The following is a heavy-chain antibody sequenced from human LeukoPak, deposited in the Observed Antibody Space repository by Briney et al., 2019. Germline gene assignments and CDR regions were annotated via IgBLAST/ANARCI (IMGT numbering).Heavy chain of an antibody. J-gene: IGHJ6*04. CDR2: ISSSGSTI. V-gene: IGHV3-48*03. D-gene: IGHD3-10*02. CDR1: GFSFSSYE. Sequence: GGSLRLSCAASGFSFSSYEMNWVRQAPGKGLEWVSYISSSGSTIYYADSVKGRFTISRDNAKNSLYLQMNSLRAEDTAVYYCAELGFTMIGGVWGKGTTVTISS. CDR3: AELGFTMIGGV.